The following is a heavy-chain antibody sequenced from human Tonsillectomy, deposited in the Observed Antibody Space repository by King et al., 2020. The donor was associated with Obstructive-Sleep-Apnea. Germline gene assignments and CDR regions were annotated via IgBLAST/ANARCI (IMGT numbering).Heavy chain of an antibody. J-gene: IGHJ4*02. CDR2: IYHSGST. D-gene: IGHD2-2*01. Sequence: QLQESGPGLVKPSGTLSLTCAVSGGSISSSNWCSWVRQPPGKGLEWIGEIYHSGSTNYNPSLKSRVTISVDKSKNQFSLKMNSVTAADTAVYYCALWGESCSSTNCSASVFWGQGTLVTVSS. CDR1: GGSISSSNW. CDR3: ALWGESCSSTNCSASVF. V-gene: IGHV4-4*02.